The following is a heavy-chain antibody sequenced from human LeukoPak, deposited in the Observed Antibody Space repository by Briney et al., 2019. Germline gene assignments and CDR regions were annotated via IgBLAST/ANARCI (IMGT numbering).Heavy chain of an antibody. CDR2: IYHSGST. CDR3: ARTILVRGVTFLSYPYYFDY. Sequence: SETLSLTCTVSGGSISSYYWSWIRQPPGKGLEWIGYIYHSGSTNYNPSLRSRVTISVGTSKNQFSLKLSSVTAADTAVYYCARTILVRGVTFLSYPYYFDYWGQGTLVTVSS. D-gene: IGHD3-10*01. J-gene: IGHJ4*02. V-gene: IGHV4-59*12. CDR1: GGSISSYY.